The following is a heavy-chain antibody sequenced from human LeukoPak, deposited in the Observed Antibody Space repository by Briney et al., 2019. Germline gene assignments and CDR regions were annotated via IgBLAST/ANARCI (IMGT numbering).Heavy chain of an antibody. CDR2: IIPILGIA. D-gene: IGHD6-13*01. Sequence: SVKVSCTASGGTFSSYAISWVRQAPGQGPEWMGRIIPILGIANYAQKFQGRVTITADKSTSTAYMELSSLRSEDTAVYYCASPIAAAGSYYYYGMDVWGQGTTVTVSS. CDR1: GGTFSSYA. J-gene: IGHJ6*02. CDR3: ASPIAAAGSYYYYGMDV. V-gene: IGHV1-69*04.